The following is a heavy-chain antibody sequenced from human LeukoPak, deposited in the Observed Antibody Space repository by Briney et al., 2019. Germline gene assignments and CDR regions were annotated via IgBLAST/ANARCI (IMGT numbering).Heavy chain of an antibody. CDR3: VRDSGYDRYYFDL. V-gene: IGHV3-30-3*01. J-gene: IGHJ4*02. D-gene: IGHD5-12*01. Sequence: GGSLRLSCSASRFPFSWYAMHWVRQAPGKGLEWVAFVSIGGSQEYYADSVKGRFTISRDNSKDTLDLQMTSLRGDDTAVYYCVRDSGYDRYYFDLWGQGTLVIVSS. CDR2: VSIGGSQE. CDR1: RFPFSWYA.